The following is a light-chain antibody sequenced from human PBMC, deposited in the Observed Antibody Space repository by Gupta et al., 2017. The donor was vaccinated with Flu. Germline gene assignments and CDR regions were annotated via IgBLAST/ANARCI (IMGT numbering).Light chain of an antibody. CDR3: QQYGNIPLT. Sequence: ERATLSCRASQSLRNNYLAWYQQKPGQAPRLLIYGISNRATGIPDRFSGSGSGTDLTLTISRLDPEDFAVYYCQQYGNIPLTFGGGTKVEIK. J-gene: IGKJ4*01. CDR1: QSLRNNY. CDR2: GIS. V-gene: IGKV3-20*01.